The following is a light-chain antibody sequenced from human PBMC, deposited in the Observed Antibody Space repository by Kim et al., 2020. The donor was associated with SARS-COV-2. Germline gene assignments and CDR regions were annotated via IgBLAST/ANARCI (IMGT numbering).Light chain of an antibody. V-gene: IGKV1-39*01. CDR3: QQSYTTPRT. CDR2: AAS. Sequence: DIRMTQSPSSLSASVGDTVTITCRASQSISTFLNWYQHRPGKAPKLLMFAASRLQSGVPSRFTGIGSGTDFTLTISSLQPEDFATYFCQQSYTTPRTFGQGTKLEIK. CDR1: QSISTF. J-gene: IGKJ2*01.